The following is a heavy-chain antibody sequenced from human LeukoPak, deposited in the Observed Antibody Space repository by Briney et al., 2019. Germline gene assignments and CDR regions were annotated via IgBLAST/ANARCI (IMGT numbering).Heavy chain of an antibody. D-gene: IGHD6-19*01. Sequence: PGGSLRLSCAASGFSFNSYWMTWLRQPPGRGLEWVANIDPAGTDTYYVDPVKGRFTISRDNAKNLVYLQMNTLRAEDTAVYSCGRFGYVAGIDLWGQGTLVTVSS. CDR2: IDPAGTDT. CDR1: GFSFNSYW. CDR3: GRFGYVAGIDL. J-gene: IGHJ4*02. V-gene: IGHV3-7*01.